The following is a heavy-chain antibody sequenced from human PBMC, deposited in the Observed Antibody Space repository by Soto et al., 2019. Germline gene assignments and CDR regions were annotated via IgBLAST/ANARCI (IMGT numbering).Heavy chain of an antibody. CDR2: IWYDGTNT. V-gene: IGHV3-33*01. CDR3: ARVEAPLIHSDHYYYGMDV. D-gene: IGHD5-18*01. Sequence: GGSLRLSCEASGFTFSTYGMHWVRQAPGKGLQWVAVIWYDGTNTYYGDSVKGRFTISRDNSKNTLYLQMNNLRAEDTAVYYCARVEAPLIHSDHYYYGMDVWGQGTTVTVSS. CDR1: GFTFSTYG. J-gene: IGHJ6*02.